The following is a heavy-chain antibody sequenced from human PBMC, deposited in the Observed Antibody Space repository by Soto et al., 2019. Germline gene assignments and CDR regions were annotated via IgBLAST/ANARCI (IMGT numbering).Heavy chain of an antibody. CDR1: GGSISSGDYY. CDR3: ARVPDCSGGRCYSGWFDP. Sequence: SETLSLTCTVSGGSISSGDYYWSWIRQPPGKGLEWIGYIYYSGSTDYNPSLKSRVTISVDTSKNQFSLKLSSVTAADTAVYYCARVPDCSGGRCYSGWFDPWGQGTLVTVSS. D-gene: IGHD2-15*01. J-gene: IGHJ5*02. CDR2: IYYSGST. V-gene: IGHV4-30-4*01.